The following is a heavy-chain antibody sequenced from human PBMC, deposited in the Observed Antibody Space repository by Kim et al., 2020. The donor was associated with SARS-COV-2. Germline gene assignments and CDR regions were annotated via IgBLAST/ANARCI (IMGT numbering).Heavy chain of an antibody. CDR2: IKQDGSEK. CDR1: GFTFSSYW. J-gene: IGHJ3*02. V-gene: IGHV3-7*01. CDR3: ARDVNTMVRGVRRDAFDI. D-gene: IGHD3-10*01. Sequence: GGSLRLSCAASGFTFSSYWMSWVRQAPGKGLEWVANIKQDGSEKYYVDSVKGRFTISRDNAKNSLYLQMNSLRAEDTAVYYCARDVNTMVRGVRRDAFDIWGQGTMVTVSS.